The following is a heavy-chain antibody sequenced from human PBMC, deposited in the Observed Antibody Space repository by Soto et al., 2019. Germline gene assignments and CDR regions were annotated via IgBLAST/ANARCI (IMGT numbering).Heavy chain of an antibody. D-gene: IGHD3-16*01. CDR1: GFTFSSYA. CDR2: ISGSGGST. V-gene: IGHV3-23*01. Sequence: XGSLKLSCAASGFTFSSYAMSWVRQAPGKGLDWVSAISGSGGSTYYADSVKGRFTISRDNSKNTLYLQMNSLRAEDTAVYYCAKDPQAHRRRGSTPHSVCYFDYWGQGTLVTVSS. CDR3: AKDPQAHRRRGSTPHSVCYFDY. J-gene: IGHJ4*02.